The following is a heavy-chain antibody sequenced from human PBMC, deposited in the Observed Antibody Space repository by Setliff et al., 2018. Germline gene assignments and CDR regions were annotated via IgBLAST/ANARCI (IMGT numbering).Heavy chain of an antibody. D-gene: IGHD3-10*01. CDR1: GFTFSTYW. Sequence: GGSLGLSCAASGFTFSTYWMTWVRQAPGKGLEWVASIKHDGTEQKYVDSVKGRFTISRDNGKNSLHLQMNGLRAEDTAVYYCARDGGTGDSGTYFNIGFDSWGQGTQVTVSS. J-gene: IGHJ5*01. V-gene: IGHV3-7*03. CDR2: IKHDGTEQ. CDR3: ARDGGTGDSGTYFNIGFDS.